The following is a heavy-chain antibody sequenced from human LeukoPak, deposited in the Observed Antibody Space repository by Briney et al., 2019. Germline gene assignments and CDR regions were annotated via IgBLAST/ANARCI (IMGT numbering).Heavy chain of an antibody. V-gene: IGHV1-69*13. CDR1: GGTFSSYA. D-gene: IGHD3/OR15-3a*01. J-gene: IGHJ4*02. Sequence: RGASVKVSCKASGGTFSSYAISWVRQAPGQGLEWMGGIIPIFGTANYAQKFQGRVTITADESTSTAYMELSSLRSEDTAVYYCATGQDWGDFDSWGQGTLVTVSS. CDR3: ATGQDWGDFDS. CDR2: IIPIFGTA.